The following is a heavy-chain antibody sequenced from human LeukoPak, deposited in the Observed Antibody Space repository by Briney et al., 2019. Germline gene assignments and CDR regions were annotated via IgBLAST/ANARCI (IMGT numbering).Heavy chain of an antibody. CDR1: GGSFSGYY. Sequence: SETLSLTCAVCGGSFSGYYWSWIRQPPGKGLEWIGEINHSGSTNYNPSLKSRVTISVDTSKSQFSLKLNSMTAADTAVYYCARGAQTYYDKAPVDYWGQGTLVTVSS. CDR2: INHSGST. D-gene: IGHD3-22*01. CDR3: ARGAQTYYDKAPVDY. V-gene: IGHV4-34*01. J-gene: IGHJ4*02.